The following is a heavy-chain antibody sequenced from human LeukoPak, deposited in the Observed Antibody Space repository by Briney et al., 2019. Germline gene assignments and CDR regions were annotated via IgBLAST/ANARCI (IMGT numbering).Heavy chain of an antibody. V-gene: IGHV3-30*03. CDR1: GFTFSTYG. CDR2: ISYGANNK. CDR3: VLPVMILNGYFHH. D-gene: IGHD3-3*01. J-gene: IGHJ1*01. Sequence: GGSLRLFCAASGFTFSTYGMHWVRQAPGKGLEWVAVISYGANNKYYADSVKGRFTISRDNSNNTLYLQMDSLRAEDTAVYYCVLPVMILNGYFHHWGQGTLVTVSS.